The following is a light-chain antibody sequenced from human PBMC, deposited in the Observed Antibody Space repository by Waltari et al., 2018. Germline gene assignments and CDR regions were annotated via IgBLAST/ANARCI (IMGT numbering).Light chain of an antibody. J-gene: IGKJ4*02. CDR1: PGLSSW. Sequence: DIQLTQSPSSMSASVGDRVTISCRASPGLSSWLAWYQQKPGKAPQHLIYAASSLQSGVPSRFSGSGSETEFTLTSNNQQPEDFATYYCQQAKSFPSFGGGTKVEIK. CDR3: QQAKSFPS. V-gene: IGKV1D-12*01. CDR2: AAS.